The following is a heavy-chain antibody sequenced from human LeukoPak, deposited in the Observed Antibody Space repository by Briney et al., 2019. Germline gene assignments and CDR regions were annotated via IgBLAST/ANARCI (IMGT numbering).Heavy chain of an antibody. D-gene: IGHD6-19*01. CDR3: ARSSGSYDGYYGVEV. V-gene: IGHV3-9*01. Sequence: PGESLRPSCGVSEFTFDDYVIHWVRQGPGKGLEWVAAMSWTSGSIAYADSVKGRFNVFRDNAQSSLYLQMNSLRAEDTAFYYCARSSGSYDGYYGVEVWGQGTTVIVSS. J-gene: IGHJ6*02. CDR2: MSWTSGSI. CDR1: EFTFDDYV.